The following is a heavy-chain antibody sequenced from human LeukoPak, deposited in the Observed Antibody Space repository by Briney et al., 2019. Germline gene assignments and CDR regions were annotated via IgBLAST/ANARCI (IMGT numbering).Heavy chain of an antibody. CDR3: AASTYYYDSRSYWGYYFDY. D-gene: IGHD3-10*01. CDR1: GGSISHYY. CDR2: IYFSGST. J-gene: IGHJ4*02. V-gene: IGHV4-59*01. Sequence: SETLSLTCTVSGGSISHYYWSWIRQPPGKGLEWLGYIYFSGSTDYNPSLKSRVTISVDTSKNQFSLKLSSVTAADTAVYYCAASTYYYDSRSYWGYYFDYWGQGTLVTVSS.